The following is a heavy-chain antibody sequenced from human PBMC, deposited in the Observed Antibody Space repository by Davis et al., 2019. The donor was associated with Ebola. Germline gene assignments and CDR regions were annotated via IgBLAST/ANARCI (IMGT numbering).Heavy chain of an antibody. D-gene: IGHD2-15*01. Sequence: AASVTVSCKASRYTFTSYYMRWVRQAPGQGLEWMGLNNPSGGSTSYAQKFQGRVTMTRETSTSTVYMELSSLRSEDTAVYYCARDLLVVVAATPFYFRSAAGMDVWGQGTTVTVSS. CDR2: NNPSGGST. CDR1: RYTFTSYY. V-gene: IGHV1-46*01. J-gene: IGHJ6*02. CDR3: ARDLLVVVAATPFYFRSAAGMDV.